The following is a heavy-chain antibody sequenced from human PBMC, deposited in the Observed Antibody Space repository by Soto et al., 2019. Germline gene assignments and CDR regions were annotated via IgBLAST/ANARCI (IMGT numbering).Heavy chain of an antibody. Sequence: GGSLRLSCAASGFTFSSYSMNWVRQAPGKGLEWVSYISSSSSTIYYADSVKGRFTISRDNAKNSLYLQMNSLRAEDTAVYYCARAGAAAGIRGYAFDIWGQGTMVTVSS. D-gene: IGHD6-13*01. CDR1: GFTFSSYS. CDR2: ISSSSSTI. CDR3: ARAGAAAGIRGYAFDI. V-gene: IGHV3-48*01. J-gene: IGHJ3*02.